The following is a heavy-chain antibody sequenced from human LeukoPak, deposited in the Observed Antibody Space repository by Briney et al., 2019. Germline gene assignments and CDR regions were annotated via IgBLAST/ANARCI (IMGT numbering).Heavy chain of an antibody. J-gene: IGHJ4*02. Sequence: PGGSLRLSCAASGFTFSSYGMSWVRQAPGEGLEWGSAISGSGGSTYYADSVKGRFTISRDNSKNTLYLQMNSLRAEDTAVYYCAKDRYVWGSYPDYWGQGTLVTVSS. V-gene: IGHV3-23*01. CDR2: ISGSGGST. D-gene: IGHD3-16*01. CDR1: GFTFSSYG. CDR3: AKDRYVWGSYPDY.